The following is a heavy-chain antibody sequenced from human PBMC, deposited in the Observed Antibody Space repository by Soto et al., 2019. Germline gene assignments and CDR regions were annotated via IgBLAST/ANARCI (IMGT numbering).Heavy chain of an antibody. V-gene: IGHV1-24*01. CDR3: ATAPSSGWDGAFDY. CDR2: FDPEDGET. J-gene: IGHJ4*02. Sequence: ASVKVSCKVSGYTLTELSMHCVRQAPGKGLEWMGGFDPEDGETIYAQKFQGRVTMTEDTSTDTAYTELSSLRSEDTAVYYCATAPSSGWDGAFDYWGQGTLVTVSS. CDR1: GYTLTELS. D-gene: IGHD6-19*01.